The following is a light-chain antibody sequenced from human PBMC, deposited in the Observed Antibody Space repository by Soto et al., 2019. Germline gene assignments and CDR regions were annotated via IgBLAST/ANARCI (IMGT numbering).Light chain of an antibody. J-gene: IGLJ2*01. V-gene: IGLV2-14*01. CDR2: DVS. CDR1: SSDVGGYNY. Sequence: QSVLTQPASVSGSPGQSITISCTGTSSDVGGYNYVSWYQQHPGTAPKLMIYDVSNRPSGVSNRVSGSKSGNTASLTISGLQAEDEADYYCSSYTSSSTQVFGGGTKLTVL. CDR3: SSYTSSSTQV.